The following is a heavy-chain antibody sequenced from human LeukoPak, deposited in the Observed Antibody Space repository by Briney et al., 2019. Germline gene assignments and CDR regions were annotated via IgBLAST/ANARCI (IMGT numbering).Heavy chain of an antibody. CDR1: GFTFSSYG. J-gene: IGHJ4*02. CDR3: ATPPTVTRNY. D-gene: IGHD4-17*01. V-gene: IGHV3-23*01. CDR2: ISDSGGST. Sequence: GGTLRLSCAASGFTFSSYGMSWVRQAPGKGLEWVSSISDSGGSTYYADSVKGRFTISRDNSKNTLYLQMNSLRAEDTAVYYCATPPTVTRNYWGQGILVTVSS.